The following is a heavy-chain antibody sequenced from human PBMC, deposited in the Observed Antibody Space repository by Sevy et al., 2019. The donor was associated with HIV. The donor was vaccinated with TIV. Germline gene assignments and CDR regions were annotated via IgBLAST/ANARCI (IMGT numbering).Heavy chain of an antibody. CDR2: ISGRDSST. CDR3: VKVCLWELLAAHDAFDV. CDR1: GFSFSGYV. V-gene: IGHV3-23*01. Sequence: GGSLRLSCAASGFSFSGYVMNWVRQAPGKGLEWVSSISGRDSSTYYADSVKGRFMISRDNSENTLYLQMNGLRAEDTAVYYCVKVCLWELLAAHDAFDVWGQGTMVTVSS. J-gene: IGHJ3*01. D-gene: IGHD1-26*01.